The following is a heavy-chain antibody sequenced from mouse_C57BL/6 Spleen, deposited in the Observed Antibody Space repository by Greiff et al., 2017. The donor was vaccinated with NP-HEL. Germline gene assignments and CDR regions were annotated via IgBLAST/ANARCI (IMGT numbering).Heavy chain of an antibody. V-gene: IGHV5-4*01. CDR1: GFTFSSYA. J-gene: IGHJ2*01. D-gene: IGHD2-5*01. CDR2: ISDGGSYT. CDR3: ARDGDSNYDC. Sequence: EVKLMESGGGLVKPGGSLKLSCAASGFTFSSYAMSWVRQTPEKRLEWVATISDGGSYTFYPDNVKGRFTISRDNAKNNLYLQMSHLKSEDTAMYYCARDGDSNYDCWGKGTTLTVSS.